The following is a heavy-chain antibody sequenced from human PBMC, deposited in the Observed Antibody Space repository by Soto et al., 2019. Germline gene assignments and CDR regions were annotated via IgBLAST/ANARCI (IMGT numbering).Heavy chain of an antibody. D-gene: IGHD2-15*01. Sequence: ASVKGSCKGSGYTITSDGIGWVRQAPGQGLEWMGWISAYNGNTNYAQKLQGRVTMTTDTSTSTAYMELRSLRSDDTAVYYCAREIQFYCSGGSCYSRSDAFDIWGQGTMVTVSS. CDR3: AREIQFYCSGGSCYSRSDAFDI. CDR1: GYTITSDG. J-gene: IGHJ3*02. V-gene: IGHV1-18*01. CDR2: ISAYNGNT.